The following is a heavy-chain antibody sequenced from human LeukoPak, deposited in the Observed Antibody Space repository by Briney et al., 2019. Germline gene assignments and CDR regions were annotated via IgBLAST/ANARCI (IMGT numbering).Heavy chain of an antibody. CDR1: GGSISSYY. J-gene: IGHJ4*02. Sequence: ASETLSLTCTVSGGSISSYYWSWIRQPARKGLEWIGRINTSGSTKYNPSLKSRVTMSVDTSKNQFSLKLSSVTAADTAVYYCATRIGGGSSYYFDYWGQGTLVTVSS. CDR2: INTSGST. V-gene: IGHV4-4*07. D-gene: IGHD6-6*01. CDR3: ATRIGGGSSYYFDY.